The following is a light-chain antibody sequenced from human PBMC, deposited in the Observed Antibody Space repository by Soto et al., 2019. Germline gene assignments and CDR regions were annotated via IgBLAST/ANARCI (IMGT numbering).Light chain of an antibody. CDR1: QSISSW. Sequence: DIQMTQSPSTLSASVGDRVTITCRASQSISSWLAWYQQKPGKAPKLLIYKASSLESGVPSRFSGSGSGTEFTLTISILQPDDFATYYCQQYNSYPWTVGQGTTVDIK. CDR3: QQYNSYPWT. J-gene: IGKJ1*01. V-gene: IGKV1-5*03. CDR2: KAS.